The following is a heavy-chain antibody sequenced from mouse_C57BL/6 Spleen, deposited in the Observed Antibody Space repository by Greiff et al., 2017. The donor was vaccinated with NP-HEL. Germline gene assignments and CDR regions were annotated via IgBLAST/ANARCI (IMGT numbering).Heavy chain of an antibody. CDR1: GYTFTSYG. CDR3: AREDYYGTPWYFDV. J-gene: IGHJ1*03. V-gene: IGHV1-81*01. Sequence: VKLVESGAELARPGASVKLSCKASGYTFTSYGISWVKQRTGQGLEWIGEIYPRSGNTYYNEKFKGKATLTADKSSSTAYMELRSLTSEDSAVYFCAREDYYGTPWYFDVWGTGTTVTVSS. D-gene: IGHD1-1*01. CDR2: IYPRSGNT.